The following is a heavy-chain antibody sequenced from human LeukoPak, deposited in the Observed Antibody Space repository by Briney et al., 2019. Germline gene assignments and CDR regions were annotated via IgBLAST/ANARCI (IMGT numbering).Heavy chain of an antibody. J-gene: IGHJ4*02. CDR2: IYYSRST. CDR3: ASQYYDILTGYYSAFDY. D-gene: IGHD3-9*01. CDR1: GGSISSSSYY. Sequence: SETLSLTCTVSGGSISSSSYYWGWIRQPPGKGLEWIGSIYYSRSTYYNPSLKSRVTISVDTSKNQFCLKMSSVTAADTAVYYCASQYYDILTGYYSAFDYWGQGTLVTVSS. V-gene: IGHV4-39*01.